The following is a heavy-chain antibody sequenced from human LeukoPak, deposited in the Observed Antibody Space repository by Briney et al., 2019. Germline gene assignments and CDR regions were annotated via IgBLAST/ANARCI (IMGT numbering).Heavy chain of an antibody. D-gene: IGHD6-19*01. CDR1: GFTFSDYG. Sequence: GGSLRLSCAASGFTFSDYGMHWVRQAPGKGLEWVALISYDGGNKFYADSVRDRFTISRDNSKNTLFLQMNSLRIEDTAVYYCVRGSNDWSGMDVWGQGTTVTVSS. CDR2: ISYDGGNK. J-gene: IGHJ6*02. CDR3: VRGSNDWSGMDV. V-gene: IGHV3-30*03.